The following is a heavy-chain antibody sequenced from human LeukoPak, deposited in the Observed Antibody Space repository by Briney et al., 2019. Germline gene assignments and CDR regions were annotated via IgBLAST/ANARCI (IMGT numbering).Heavy chain of an antibody. Sequence: SETLSLTCTVSAVSVSNSRYYWGWIRQPPGKGLEWIGSISYSGSTYYNPSHKSRVTISVDTSKNQFSLKLSSVTAADTAVYYCARHEKGFFTRYWGQGTLVTVSS. J-gene: IGHJ4*02. CDR1: AVSVSNSRYY. CDR2: ISYSGST. CDR3: ARHEKGFFTRY. D-gene: IGHD2-15*01. V-gene: IGHV4-39*01.